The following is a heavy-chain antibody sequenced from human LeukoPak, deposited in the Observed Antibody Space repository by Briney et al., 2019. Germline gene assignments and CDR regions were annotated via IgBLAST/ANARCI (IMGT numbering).Heavy chain of an antibody. Sequence: AASVKVSCKTSGYSFTDYYMHWVRQAPGQGLEWMGRINPNSGGTNYAQKFQGRVTMTRDTSISTAYMELSRLRSDDTAVYYCARSGSGWYVGTDYWGQGTLVTVSS. J-gene: IGHJ4*02. V-gene: IGHV1-2*06. CDR1: GYSFTDYY. CDR2: INPNSGGT. CDR3: ARSGSGWYVGTDY. D-gene: IGHD6-19*01.